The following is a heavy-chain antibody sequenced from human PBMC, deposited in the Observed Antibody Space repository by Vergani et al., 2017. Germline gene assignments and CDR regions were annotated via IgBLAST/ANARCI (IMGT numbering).Heavy chain of an antibody. J-gene: IGHJ4*02. Sequence: EVQLLESGGGLVQPGGSLRLSCAASGFTFSSYAMSWVRQAPGKGLEWVSAISGSGGSTYYADSVKGRFTISRDNSKNTLYLQMNSLRAEDTAVYYCARHLITFGGVIVTRIFDYWGQGTLVTVSS. CDR2: ISGSGGST. D-gene: IGHD3-16*02. CDR3: ARHLITFGGVIVTRIFDY. CDR1: GFTFSSYA. V-gene: IGHV3-23*01.